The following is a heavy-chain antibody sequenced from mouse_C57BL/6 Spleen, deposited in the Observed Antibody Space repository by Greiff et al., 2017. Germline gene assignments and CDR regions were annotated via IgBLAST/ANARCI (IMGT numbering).Heavy chain of an antibody. D-gene: IGHD1-1*01. Sequence: DVQLQESGGGLVQPGGSMKLSCAASGFTFSDAWMDWVRQSPEKGLEWVAEIRNKANNHATYYAESVKGRFTISRDDSKSSVYLQMNSLRAEDTGIDDCTRRYGSSYGYFDYWGQGTTLTVSS. CDR2: IRNKANNHAT. J-gene: IGHJ2*01. CDR3: TRRYGSSYGYFDY. CDR1: GFTFSDAW. V-gene: IGHV6-6*01.